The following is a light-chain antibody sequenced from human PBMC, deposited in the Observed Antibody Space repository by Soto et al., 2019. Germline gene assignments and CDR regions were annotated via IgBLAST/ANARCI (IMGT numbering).Light chain of an antibody. CDR3: QQYDTHLYT. CDR2: KAS. Sequence: DIQMTQSPSTLSASVGDRVSITCRASQSISSWLAWYQQKPGKVPKLLIYKASTLESGVPSRFSGSGSGTEFTLTISSLQPDDFATYYCQQYDTHLYTFGQGTKLEI. J-gene: IGKJ2*01. CDR1: QSISSW. V-gene: IGKV1-5*03.